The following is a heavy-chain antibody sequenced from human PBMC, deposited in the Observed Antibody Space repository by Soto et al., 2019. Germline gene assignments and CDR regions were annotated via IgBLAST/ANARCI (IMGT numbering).Heavy chain of an antibody. Sequence: EVQLVESGGGLVQPGGSLKLSCAASGFTFSGSAMHWVRQASGKGLEWVGRIRSKANSYATAYAASVKGRFTISRDDSKNTAYLQMNSLKTEYTAVYYCTRGTLGIAVAGTANWDETDAFDIWGQGTMVTVSS. D-gene: IGHD6-19*01. CDR1: GFTFSGSA. CDR3: TRGTLGIAVAGTANWDETDAFDI. V-gene: IGHV3-73*01. J-gene: IGHJ3*02. CDR2: IRSKANSYAT.